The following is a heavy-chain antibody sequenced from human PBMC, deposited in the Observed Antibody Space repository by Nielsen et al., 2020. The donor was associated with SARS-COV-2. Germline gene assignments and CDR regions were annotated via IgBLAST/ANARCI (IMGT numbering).Heavy chain of an antibody. J-gene: IGHJ3*02. CDR2: ISGSGGST. V-gene: IGHV3-23*01. CDR1: GFTFSSYA. D-gene: IGHD3-10*01. CDR3: AKALSRFGELLYAFDI. Sequence: GGSLRLSCAASGFTFSSYAMSWVRQAPGKGLEWVSAISGSGGSTYYADSVKGRFTISRDNSKNTLYLQMNSLRAEDTAVYYCAKALSRFGELLYAFDIWGQGTMVTVS.